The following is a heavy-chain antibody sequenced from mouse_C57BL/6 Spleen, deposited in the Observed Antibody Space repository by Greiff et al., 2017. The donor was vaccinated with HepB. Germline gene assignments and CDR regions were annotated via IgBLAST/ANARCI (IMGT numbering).Heavy chain of an antibody. J-gene: IGHJ2*01. CDR1: GYTFTDYN. CDR2: INPNNGGT. Sequence: EVQLQQSGPELVKPGASVKMSCKASGYTFTDYNMHWVKQSHGKSLEWIGYINPNNGGTSYNQKFKGKATLTVNKSSSTAYMELRSLTSEDSAVYYCARDGYYGPYYFDYWGQGTTLTVSS. CDR3: ARDGYYGPYYFDY. V-gene: IGHV1-22*01. D-gene: IGHD2-3*01.